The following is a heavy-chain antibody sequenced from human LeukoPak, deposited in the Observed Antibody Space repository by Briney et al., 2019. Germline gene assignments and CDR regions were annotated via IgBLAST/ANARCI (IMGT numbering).Heavy chain of an antibody. V-gene: IGHV3-53*01. CDR3: ASGGRGASKSYSDPFHY. CDR2: LYIRGST. CDR1: GFSVSSNY. J-gene: IGHJ4*02. Sequence: PRGSLRLSCAASGFSVSSNYMSGGRQAPEKRLEWVSILYIRGSTYYADSVKGRFTISRDTSTNTVYLQMNSLRAEETAVYYCASGGRGASKSYSDPFHYWRKGTLLSVSS. D-gene: IGHD2-15*01.